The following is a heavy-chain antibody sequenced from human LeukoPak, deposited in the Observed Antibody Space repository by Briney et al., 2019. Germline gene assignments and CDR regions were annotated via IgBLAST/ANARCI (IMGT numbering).Heavy chain of an antibody. CDR1: GGSISSSSYY. CDR3: ARPLGVTIFGVVTYKDAFDI. CDR2: IYYSGST. Sequence: SETLSLTCTVSGGSISSSSYYWGWIRQPPGKGLEWIGSIYYSGSTYYNPSLKSRVTISVDTPKNQFSLKLSSVTAADTAVYYCARPLGVTIFGVVTYKDAFDIWGQGTMVTVSS. D-gene: IGHD3-3*01. V-gene: IGHV4-39*01. J-gene: IGHJ3*02.